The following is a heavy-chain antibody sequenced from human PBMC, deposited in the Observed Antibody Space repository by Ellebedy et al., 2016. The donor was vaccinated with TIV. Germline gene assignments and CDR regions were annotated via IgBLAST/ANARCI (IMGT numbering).Heavy chain of an antibody. Sequence: GESLKISCKGSGYRFTSYWIGWVRQMPGKGLEWMGIIYPRDSDTRYSPSFQGQVTISADKSISTAYLQWSSLKASDTAMYYCARRTGVAVGATPFDYWGQGTLVTVSS. CDR2: IYPRDSDT. V-gene: IGHV5-51*01. D-gene: IGHD1-26*01. CDR3: ARRTGVAVGATPFDY. J-gene: IGHJ4*02. CDR1: GYRFTSYW.